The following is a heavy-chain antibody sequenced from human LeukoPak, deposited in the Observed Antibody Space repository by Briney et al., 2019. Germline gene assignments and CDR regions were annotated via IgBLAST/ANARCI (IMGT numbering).Heavy chain of an antibody. J-gene: IGHJ4*02. Sequence: PGRSPRLSCTGSGFDLKYYGMHWVRQAPGRGLEWVAVVSADGTERHYSDSVKGRFTISRDNSKNTLFLQMSSLTTEDTAVYYCAKGSSAYGHPTSPLFDFWGQGTLVTVSS. CDR1: GFDLKYYG. CDR3: AKGSSAYGHPTSPLFDF. CDR2: VSADGTER. V-gene: IGHV3-30*18. D-gene: IGHD3-22*01.